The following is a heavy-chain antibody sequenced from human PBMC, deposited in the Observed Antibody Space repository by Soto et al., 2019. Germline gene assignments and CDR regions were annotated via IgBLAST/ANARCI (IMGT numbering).Heavy chain of an antibody. V-gene: IGHV1-18*01. Sequence: QVQVVQSGAEVKKPGASVKVACKASGYSFDTFGMSWVRQAPGQGLEWMGWISIEKGDTNSAQKFQDRVTMTTDTATSTGYRELRSLTSDGTAVYYWARCYCSVGSCFTCWHFDLWGRGTLVTGSS. J-gene: IGHJ2*01. CDR2: ISIEKGDT. CDR1: GYSFDTFG. CDR3: ARCYCSVGSCFTCWHFDL. D-gene: IGHD2-15*01.